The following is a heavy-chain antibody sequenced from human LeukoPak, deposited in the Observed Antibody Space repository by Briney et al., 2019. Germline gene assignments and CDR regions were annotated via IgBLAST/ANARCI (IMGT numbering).Heavy chain of an antibody. Sequence: GGSLRLSCAASGFTFSSYSMNWVRQAPGKGLEWVSSISSSSSYIYYADSVKGRFTISRDNAKNSLYLQMNSLRAEDTAVYYCTRGTDTKPFWSGYWVDVWGQGTTVTVSS. CDR2: ISSSSSYI. D-gene: IGHD3-3*01. CDR3: TRGTDTKPFWSGYWVDV. J-gene: IGHJ6*02. CDR1: GFTFSSYS. V-gene: IGHV3-21*01.